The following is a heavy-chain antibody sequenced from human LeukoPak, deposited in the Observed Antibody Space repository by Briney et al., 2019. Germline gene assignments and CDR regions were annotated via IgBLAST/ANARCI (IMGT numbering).Heavy chain of an antibody. V-gene: IGHV4-34*09. Sequence: SETLSLTCAVYGGSFSDYYWTWIRQPPGKGLEWIGEINHSGSTYYNPSLKSRVTISVDTSKNQFSLKLSSVTAADTAVYYCARGDVEYYFDYWGQGTLVTVSS. CDR1: GGSFSDYY. CDR3: ARGDVEYYFDY. D-gene: IGHD5-24*01. CDR2: INHSGST. J-gene: IGHJ4*02.